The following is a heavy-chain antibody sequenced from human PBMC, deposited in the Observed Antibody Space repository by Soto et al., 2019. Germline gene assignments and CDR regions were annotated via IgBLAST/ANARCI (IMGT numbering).Heavy chain of an antibody. CDR2: IYWNDDK. CDR3: AHRPSGWYLFDY. CDR1: GFSLSTSGLG. J-gene: IGHJ4*02. Sequence: QITLKESGPTLVRPTQTLTLTCTFSGFSLSTSGLGVGWIRQHPGKALEWLALIYWNDDKRYSPSLKARLTITQDTAKNQVVLTMTNMDPVDTATYYCAHRPSGWYLFDYWGQGTLVTVSS. V-gene: IGHV2-5*01. D-gene: IGHD6-19*01.